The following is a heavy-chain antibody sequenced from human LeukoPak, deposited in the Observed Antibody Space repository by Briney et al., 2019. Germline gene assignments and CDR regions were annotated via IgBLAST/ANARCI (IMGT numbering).Heavy chain of an antibody. D-gene: IGHD6-19*01. Sequence: ASVKISCKVSGYTFTDYYMHWVQQAPGKGLEWMGLVDPEDGETIYAEKFQGRVSITGDTSTDTAYMELSSLRSEDTAVYYCATEGLIAVAGTVAFDIWGQGTMVTVSS. CDR3: ATEGLIAVAGTVAFDI. V-gene: IGHV1-69-2*01. CDR1: GYTFTDYY. CDR2: VDPEDGET. J-gene: IGHJ3*02.